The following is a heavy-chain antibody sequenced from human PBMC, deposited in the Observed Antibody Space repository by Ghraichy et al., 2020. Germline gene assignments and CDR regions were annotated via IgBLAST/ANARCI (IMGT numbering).Heavy chain of an antibody. J-gene: IGHJ6*03. D-gene: IGHD2-2*01. CDR2: VWSDGTKR. V-gene: IGHV3-33*01. Sequence: GGSLRLSCAASGITFSSYGMHWVRQVPGKGLEWVAVVWSDGTKRYYADSVKGRFTISRDNPKNTLDLQMNSLRADDTAIYYCARDPDCSDISCLIRTYMDVWGKGTIVTVSS. CDR3: ARDPDCSDISCLIRTYMDV. CDR1: GITFSSYG.